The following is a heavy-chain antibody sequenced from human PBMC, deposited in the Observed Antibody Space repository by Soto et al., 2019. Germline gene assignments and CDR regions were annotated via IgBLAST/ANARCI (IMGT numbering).Heavy chain of an antibody. CDR2: ISAAGDSA. CDR1: GLAFSNYA. D-gene: IGHD6-19*01. Sequence: EVQLLESGGGLVQPGGSLTLSCAASGLAFSNYAMNWVRQAPGTGLEWVSVISAAGDSAYYADSVKGRFTISKDNSKNTVYLHMNSVRGEETAIYYCVKGRTGWYSRGCFDFWGRGTMVTV. CDR3: VKGRTGWYSRGCFDF. J-gene: IGHJ3*01. V-gene: IGHV3-23*01.